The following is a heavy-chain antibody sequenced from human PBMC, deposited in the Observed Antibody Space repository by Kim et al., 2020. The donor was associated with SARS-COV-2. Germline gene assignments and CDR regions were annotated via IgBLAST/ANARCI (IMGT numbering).Heavy chain of an antibody. V-gene: IGHV3-48*03. CDR3: ARDMRDGGANDAFDV. CDR2: ISSSSSTI. Sequence: GGSLRLSCAASGFTFSSYEMNWVRQAPGKGLEWVSYISSSSSTIYYADSVKGRFTISRDNAKNSLYLQMNSLRAGDTAVYYCARDMRDGGANDAFDVWGQETMVTVSS. D-gene: IGHD3-16*01. CDR1: GFTFSSYE. J-gene: IGHJ3*01.